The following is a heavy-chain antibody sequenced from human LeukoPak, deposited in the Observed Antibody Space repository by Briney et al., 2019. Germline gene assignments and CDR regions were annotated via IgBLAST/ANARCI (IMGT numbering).Heavy chain of an antibody. J-gene: IGHJ4*02. D-gene: IGHD6-13*01. Sequence: GGSLRLSCAASGFTFSSYAMSWVRQAPGKGLEWVSAISGSGGSTYYADSVKGRFTISRDNSKNTLYLQMNSLRAEDTAVYYCAKDGSRWRYSSSWMYYFDYWGRGTLVTVSS. CDR1: GFTFSSYA. CDR3: AKDGSRWRYSSSWMYYFDY. V-gene: IGHV3-23*01. CDR2: ISGSGGST.